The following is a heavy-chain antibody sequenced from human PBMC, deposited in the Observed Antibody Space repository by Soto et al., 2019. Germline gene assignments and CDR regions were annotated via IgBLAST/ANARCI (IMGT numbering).Heavy chain of an antibody. Sequence: PGGSLRLSCAASGFTFSSYGMHWVRQAPGKGLEWVAVISYDGSNKYYADSVKGRFTISRDNSKNTLYLQMNSLRAEDTAVYYCAKGVGATGGALDIWGQGTMVTVSS. CDR3: AKGVGATGGALDI. V-gene: IGHV3-30*18. D-gene: IGHD1-26*01. CDR2: ISYDGSNK. CDR1: GFTFSSYG. J-gene: IGHJ3*02.